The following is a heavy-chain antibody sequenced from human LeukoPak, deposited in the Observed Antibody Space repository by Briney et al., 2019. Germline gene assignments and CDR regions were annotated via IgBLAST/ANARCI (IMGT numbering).Heavy chain of an antibody. J-gene: IGHJ4*02. CDR2: IYYSGST. V-gene: IGHV4-59*08. CDR1: GGSISSYY. Sequence: PSETLSLTCTVSGGSISSYYWSWIRQPPGKGLEWIGYIYYSGSTNYNPSLKSRVTISVDTSKNQFSLKLSSVTAADTAVYYCARQTVVATGRPKYYFDYWGQGTLVTVSS. D-gene: IGHD4-23*01. CDR3: ARQTVVATGRPKYYFDY.